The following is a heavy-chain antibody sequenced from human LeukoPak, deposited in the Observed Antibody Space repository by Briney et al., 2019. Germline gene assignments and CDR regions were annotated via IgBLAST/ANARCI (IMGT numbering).Heavy chain of an antibody. CDR2: ISSSGSTI. D-gene: IGHD5-18*01. J-gene: IGHJ5*02. CDR1: GFTFSDYY. V-gene: IGHV3-11*01. Sequence: GGSLRLSCAASGFTFSDYYMSWIRQAPGKGPEWVSYISSSGSTIYYADSVKGRFTISRDNAKNSLYLQMNSLRAEDTAVYYCLVDTAMVTGNWFDPWGQGTLVTVSS. CDR3: LVDTAMVTGNWFDP.